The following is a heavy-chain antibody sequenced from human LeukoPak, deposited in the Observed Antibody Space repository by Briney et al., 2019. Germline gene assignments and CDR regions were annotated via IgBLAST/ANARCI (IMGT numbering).Heavy chain of an antibody. V-gene: IGHV3-64D*09. Sequence: GGSLRLSCSGSGFTFSRHNMHWVRQAPGKGLEYVSAISYNGDSTYYVDSVKGRFTISRDNSKNTLDLQMSSLRPEDTAVYYCVSDRETQEQIWGPGPQLTVSS. CDR1: GFTFSRHN. J-gene: IGHJ3*02. D-gene: IGHD1-26*01. CDR3: VSDRETQEQI. CDR2: ISYNGDST.